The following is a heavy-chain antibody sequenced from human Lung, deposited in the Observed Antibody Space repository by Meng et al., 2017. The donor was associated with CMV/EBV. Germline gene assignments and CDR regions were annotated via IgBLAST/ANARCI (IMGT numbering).Heavy chain of an antibody. Sequence: ASXXVSXKASGYTLAGYHLHWVRQAPGQGLEWLGWINPRSGGTNYAPNFRGRVTMTTDTSVNTVYMQLSRLIPDDTATYFCARWGGGDIIVVPAAFDNWRQGTLVTVSS. CDR2: INPRSGGT. CDR1: GYTLAGYH. D-gene: IGHD2-2*01. CDR3: ARWGGGDIIVVPAAFDN. J-gene: IGHJ4*02. V-gene: IGHV1-2*02.